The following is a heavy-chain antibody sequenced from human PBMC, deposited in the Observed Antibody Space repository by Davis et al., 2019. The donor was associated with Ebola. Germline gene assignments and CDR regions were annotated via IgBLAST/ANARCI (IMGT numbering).Heavy chain of an antibody. CDR3: ASWDFWSGYYWFDP. Sequence: ASVKVSCKASGYTFTSYYMHWVRQAPGQGLEWMGWINPNSGGTNYAQKFQGRVTMTRDTSISTAYMELSRLRSDDTAVYYCASWDFWSGYYWFDPWGQGTLVTVSS. J-gene: IGHJ5*02. CDR2: INPNSGGT. CDR1: GYTFTSYY. D-gene: IGHD3-3*01. V-gene: IGHV1-2*02.